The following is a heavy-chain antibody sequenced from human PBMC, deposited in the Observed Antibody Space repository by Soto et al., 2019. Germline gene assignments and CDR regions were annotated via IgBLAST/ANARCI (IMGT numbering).Heavy chain of an antibody. CDR1: GYTFTGYY. J-gene: IGHJ6*02. CDR2: INPNSGGT. CDR3: ARGPHRVVAATKARYGMDG. Sequence: GASVKVSCKASGYTFTGYYMHWVRQAPGQGLEWMGWINPNSGGTNYAQKFQGWVTMTRDTSISTAYMELSRLRSDDTAVYYCARGPHRVVAATKARYGMDGWGPGPTVTVSS. D-gene: IGHD2-15*01. V-gene: IGHV1-2*04.